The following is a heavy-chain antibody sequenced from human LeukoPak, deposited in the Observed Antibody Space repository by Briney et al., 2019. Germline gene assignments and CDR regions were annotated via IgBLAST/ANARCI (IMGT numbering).Heavy chain of an antibody. CDR2: IYYSGST. D-gene: IGHD1-1*01. J-gene: IGHJ3*02. CDR3: AREMGTETTHDAFDI. Sequence: SETLSLTCTVSGGSVSGGSYYWSWIRQPPGKGLEWIGYIYYSGSTNYNPSLKSRVTISVDTSKNQFSLKLSSVTAADTAVYYCAREMGTETTHDAFDIWGQGTMVTVSS. CDR1: GGSVSGGSYY. V-gene: IGHV4-61*01.